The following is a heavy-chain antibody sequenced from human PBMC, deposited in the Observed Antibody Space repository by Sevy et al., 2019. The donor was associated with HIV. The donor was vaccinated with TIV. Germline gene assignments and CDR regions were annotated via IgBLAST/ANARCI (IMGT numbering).Heavy chain of an antibody. CDR3: VKDQGWDLLGDFDY. V-gene: IGHV3-23*01. D-gene: IGHD1-26*01. CDR2: INGWGGGT. J-gene: IGHJ4*02. Sequence: GSLRLSCAASGFPFSRYAISWVRQAPGKGLEWGSVINGWGGGTYYAASVKGRFTISRDNSKNTLFLQMISLRAEDTAVYYCVKDQGWDLLGDFDYWGQGTLVTVSS. CDR1: GFPFSRYA.